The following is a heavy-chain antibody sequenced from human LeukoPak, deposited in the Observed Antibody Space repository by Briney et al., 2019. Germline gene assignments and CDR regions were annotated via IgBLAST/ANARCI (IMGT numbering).Heavy chain of an antibody. V-gene: IGHV3-30*18. J-gene: IGHJ6*04. Sequence: GGSLRLSCAASGFTFSSYGMHWVRQAPGKGLEWVAVISYDGSNKYYADSVKGRFTISRDNSKNTLYLQMNSLRAEDTAVYYCAKGSEKDYYYYGIDVWGKGTTVTVSS. CDR3: AKGSEKDYYYYGIDV. CDR2: ISYDGSNK. CDR1: GFTFSSYG.